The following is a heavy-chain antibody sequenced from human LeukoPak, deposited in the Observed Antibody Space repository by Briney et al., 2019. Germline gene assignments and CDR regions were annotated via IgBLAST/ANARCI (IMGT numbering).Heavy chain of an antibody. CDR1: GYTFTSYD. D-gene: IGHD2-15*01. CDR2: MNPNSGNT. V-gene: IGHV1-8*01. Sequence: GSSVKVSCKASGYTFTSYDINWVRQATGQGLEWMGWMNPNSGNTGYAQKFQGRVTMTRNTSISTAYMELSSLRSEDTAVYYCARDICSGGSCYGGGFDYWGQGTLVTVSS. CDR3: ARDICSGGSCYGGGFDY. J-gene: IGHJ4*02.